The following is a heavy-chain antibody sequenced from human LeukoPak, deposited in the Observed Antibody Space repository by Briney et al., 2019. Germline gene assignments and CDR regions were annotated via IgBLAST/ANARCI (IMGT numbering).Heavy chain of an antibody. V-gene: IGHV1-69*06. Sequence: GASVKVSCKASGYTFRSYAIIWVRQAPGQGLEWMGGIIPIFSTANYAQKFQGRVTITADKSTSTAYMELNSLRSEDTAVYYCAGDNVDTALAYNWYFDLWGRGTLVTVSS. J-gene: IGHJ2*01. CDR3: AGDNVDTALAYNWYFDL. CDR2: IIPIFSTA. CDR1: GYTFRSYA. D-gene: IGHD5-18*01.